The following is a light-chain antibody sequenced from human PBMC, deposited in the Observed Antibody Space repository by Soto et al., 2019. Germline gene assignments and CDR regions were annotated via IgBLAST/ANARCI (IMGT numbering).Light chain of an antibody. CDR3: SSYTSSSTLQGV. CDR1: SNDIGGYNY. V-gene: IGLV2-14*01. J-gene: IGLJ2*01. CDR2: DVT. Sequence: QSALTQPASVSGSPGQSITISCTGTSNDIGGYNYVSWYQQHPGKAPKLMIYDVTDRPSGVSNRFSGSKSGNTASLIISGLQAEDEADYYCSSYTSSSTLQGVFGGGTKLTVL.